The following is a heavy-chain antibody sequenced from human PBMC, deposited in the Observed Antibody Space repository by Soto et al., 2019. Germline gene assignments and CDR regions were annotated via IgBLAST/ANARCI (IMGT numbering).Heavy chain of an antibody. CDR2: ISDASEYI. J-gene: IGHJ4*02. CDR1: GFTFRNDG. V-gene: IGHV3-21*01. D-gene: IGHD2-2*01. Sequence: EVQLVESGGCLVKPGGSLRLSCVASGFTFRNDGMNWVRQAPGKGLEWVSSISDASEYIVYADSMKGRFTISRDNAKNSLYLEMNSLRAEDTAVYICARNDEGGSRLWGQGTLVIVSS. CDR3: ARNDEGGSRL.